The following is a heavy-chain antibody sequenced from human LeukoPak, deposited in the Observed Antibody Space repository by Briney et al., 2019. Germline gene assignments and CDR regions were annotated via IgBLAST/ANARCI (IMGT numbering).Heavy chain of an antibody. Sequence: PGGSLRLSCAASGFTFSSYDMNWVRQAPGKGLEWVSAISGGGGTKYYADFVKGRFTISRDNSKNTLCLQMNSLRAEDTALYYCASAGIIGNTYYMDVWGKGTTVTVSS. CDR2: ISGGGGTK. CDR3: ASAGIIGNTYYMDV. J-gene: IGHJ6*03. CDR1: GFTFSSYD. D-gene: IGHD3-10*01. V-gene: IGHV3-23*01.